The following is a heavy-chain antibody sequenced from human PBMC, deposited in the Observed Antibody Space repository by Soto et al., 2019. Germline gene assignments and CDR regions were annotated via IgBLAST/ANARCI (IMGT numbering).Heavy chain of an antibody. Sequence: ASVKVSCKTSGYTFSSYGISWVRQAPGQGLEWMGWINNYSGSTKYAQKLQGRVTMTTDTSTSTAYMEVRSLQYDDTAVYYCARTYYYGSGTYSRFDPWGQGTLVTVSS. CDR1: GYTFSSYG. D-gene: IGHD3-10*01. CDR3: ARTYYYGSGTYSRFDP. V-gene: IGHV1-18*01. CDR2: INNYSGST. J-gene: IGHJ5*02.